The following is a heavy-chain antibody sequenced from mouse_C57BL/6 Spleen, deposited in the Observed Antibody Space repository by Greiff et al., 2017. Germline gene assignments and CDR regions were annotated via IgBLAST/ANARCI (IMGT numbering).Heavy chain of an antibody. D-gene: IGHD2-4*01. V-gene: IGHV2-6*03. CDR1: GFSLTSYG. CDR2: IWSDGIA. J-gene: IGHJ1*03. CDR3: ARLPYDYDGGIWYCDV. Sequence: VQLQESGPGLVAPSQSLSISCTASGFSLTSYGVHLVRQPPGKGLEWLVVIWSDGIATYNSTLKASLSVSKDNSKSQVLLKMNSHQTDDTAMYYCARLPYDYDGGIWYCDVWGTGTTVTVAS.